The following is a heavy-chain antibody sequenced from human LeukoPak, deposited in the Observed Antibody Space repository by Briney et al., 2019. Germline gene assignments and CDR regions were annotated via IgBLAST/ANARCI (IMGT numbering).Heavy chain of an antibody. CDR3: AKGSRGSYDY. J-gene: IGHJ4*02. Sequence: GGSLRLSCAASGFTFNSYAMTWVRQAPEKGLEWVSSIIDSGISTYYGDSVKGRLTISRDNSKNTLYLQMNSLRAEDTAVYYCAKGSRGSYDYWGQGTLVTVSS. D-gene: IGHD1-26*01. V-gene: IGHV3-23*01. CDR1: GFTFNSYA. CDR2: IIDSGIST.